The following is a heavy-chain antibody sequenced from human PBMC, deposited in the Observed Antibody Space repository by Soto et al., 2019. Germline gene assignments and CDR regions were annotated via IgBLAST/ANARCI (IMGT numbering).Heavy chain of an antibody. V-gene: IGHV3-23*01. CDR1: GLTFSSYA. CDR2: ISGSGGST. CDR3: AKDKDTAMVTSEPFDY. Sequence: EVQLLESGGGLVQPGGSLRLSCAASGLTFSSYAMSWVRQAPGKGLEWVSAISGSGGSTYYADSVKGRFTISRDNSKNTLYLQMNSLRAEDTAVYYCAKDKDTAMVTSEPFDYWGQGTLVTVSS. D-gene: IGHD5-18*01. J-gene: IGHJ4*02.